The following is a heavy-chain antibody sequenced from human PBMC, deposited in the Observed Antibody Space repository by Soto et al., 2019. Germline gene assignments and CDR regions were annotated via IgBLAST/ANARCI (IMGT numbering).Heavy chain of an antibody. CDR3: AGERAAGYGMDV. J-gene: IGHJ6*02. Sequence: SETLSLTCAVSSGSISSSNWWSWVRQPPGRGLEWIGEIYHSGSTNYNPSLKSRVTISVDKSKNQFSLKLNSVTAADTAVYHCAGERAAGYGMDVWGQGTTVTVSS. V-gene: IGHV4-4*02. CDR2: IYHSGST. D-gene: IGHD6-13*01. CDR1: SGSISSSNW.